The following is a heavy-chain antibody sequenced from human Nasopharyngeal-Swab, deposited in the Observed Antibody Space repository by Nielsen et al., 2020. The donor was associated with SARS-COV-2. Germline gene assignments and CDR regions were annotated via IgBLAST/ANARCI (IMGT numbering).Heavy chain of an antibody. CDR2: IYYSGST. Sequence: SETLSLTCTVSGGSISSYYWSWIRQPPGKGLEWIGYIYYSGSTNYNPSLKSRVTISVDTSKNQFSPKLSSVTAADTAVYYCARLAVAGTYDYWGQGTLVTVSS. V-gene: IGHV4-59*08. J-gene: IGHJ4*02. D-gene: IGHD6-19*01. CDR1: GGSISSYY. CDR3: ARLAVAGTYDY.